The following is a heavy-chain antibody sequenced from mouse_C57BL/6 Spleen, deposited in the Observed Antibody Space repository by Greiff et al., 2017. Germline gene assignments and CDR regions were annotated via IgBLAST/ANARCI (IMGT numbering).Heavy chain of an antibody. CDR2: ISDGGSYT. J-gene: IGHJ4*01. D-gene: IGHD1-1*01. CDR1: GFTFSSYA. Sequence: EVHLVESGGGLVKPGGSLKLSCAASGFTFSSYAMSWVRQTPEKRLEWVATISDGGSYTYYPDNVKGRFTISRDNAKNNLYLQMSHLKSEDTAMYYCASAYGSSYVDYAMCFRGPGTSVTVAS. V-gene: IGHV5-4*01. CDR3: ASAYGSSYVDYAMCF.